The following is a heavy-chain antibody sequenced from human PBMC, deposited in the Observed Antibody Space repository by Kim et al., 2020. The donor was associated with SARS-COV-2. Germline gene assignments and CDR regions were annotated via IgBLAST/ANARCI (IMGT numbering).Heavy chain of an antibody. CDR3: AKDPYSGRYGGAFDI. D-gene: IGHD1-26*01. CDR1: GFTFSSYG. J-gene: IGHJ3*02. Sequence: GGSLRLSCAASGFTFSSYGMHWVRQAPGKGLEWVAVISYDGSNKYYADSVKGRFAISRDNSKNTLYLQMGSLRTEDTAVYYCAKDPYSGRYGGAFDIWGQGTLVTVSS. V-gene: IGHV3-30*18. CDR2: ISYDGSNK.